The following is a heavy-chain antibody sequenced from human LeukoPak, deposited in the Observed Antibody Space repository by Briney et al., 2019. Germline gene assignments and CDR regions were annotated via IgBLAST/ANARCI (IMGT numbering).Heavy chain of an antibody. V-gene: IGHV4-38-2*01. Sequence: SETLSLTCAVSGYSISSGYYWGWIRQPPGKGPEWIGCIYHSGSTYYNPSLKSRVTISVDTSKNQFSLKLSSVTAADTAVYYCARGGDIVVVVAANAFDYWGQGTLVTVSS. D-gene: IGHD2-15*01. CDR3: ARGGDIVVVVAANAFDY. J-gene: IGHJ4*02. CDR1: GYSISSGYY. CDR2: IYHSGST.